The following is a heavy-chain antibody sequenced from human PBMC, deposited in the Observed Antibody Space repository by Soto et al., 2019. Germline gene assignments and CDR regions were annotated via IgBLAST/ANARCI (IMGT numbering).Heavy chain of an antibody. Sequence: SETLSLTCTVSGGSISSGNYYWTWIRQHPGKGLEWIGYIYYSGSTYYNPSLKSRVTISVDTSKNQFSLKLSSVTAADTAVYYCARNIVATHNWLDPWGQGTLVTVSS. CDR1: GGSISSGNYY. D-gene: IGHD5-12*01. J-gene: IGHJ5*02. CDR3: ARNIVATHNWLDP. CDR2: IYYSGST. V-gene: IGHV4-31*03.